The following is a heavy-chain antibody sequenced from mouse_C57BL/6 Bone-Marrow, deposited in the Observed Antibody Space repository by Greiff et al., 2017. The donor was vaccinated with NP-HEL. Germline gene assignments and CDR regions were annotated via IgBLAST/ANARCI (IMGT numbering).Heavy chain of an antibody. V-gene: IGHV1-15*01. CDR3: TTKRWLPYFDY. CDR1: GYTFTDYE. J-gene: IGHJ2*01. D-gene: IGHD2-3*01. Sequence: VQLQQSGAELVRPGASVTLSCKASGYTFTDYEMHWVKQTPVHGLEWIGAIDPATGGTAYNQKFKGKAILTADKSSSTAYMELRSLTSEDSAVYYCTTKRWLPYFDYWGQGTTLTVSS. CDR2: IDPATGGT.